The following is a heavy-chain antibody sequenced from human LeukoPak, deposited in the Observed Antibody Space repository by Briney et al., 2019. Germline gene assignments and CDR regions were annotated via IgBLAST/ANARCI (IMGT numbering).Heavy chain of an antibody. Sequence: GSLRLSCAASGFTFSSYSMNWVRQAPGKGLEWVSYISSSSSTIYYADSVKGRFTISRDNAKNSLYLQMNSLRAEDTAVYYCARSPIVVVITPVDYWGQGTLVTVSS. CDR1: GFTFSSYS. J-gene: IGHJ4*02. D-gene: IGHD3-22*01. CDR3: ARSPIVVVITPVDY. V-gene: IGHV3-48*01. CDR2: ISSSSSTI.